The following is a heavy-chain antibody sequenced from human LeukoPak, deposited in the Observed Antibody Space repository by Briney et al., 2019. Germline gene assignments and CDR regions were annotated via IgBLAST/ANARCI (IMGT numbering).Heavy chain of an antibody. Sequence: SVKVSCKASGGTFSSYAISWVRQAPGQGLEWMGRIIPILGIANYAQKFQGRVTITADESTSTAYMELSSLRSEDTAVYYCAREGRVIQLWSASAGRDYYYYYMDVWGKGTTVTVSS. V-gene: IGHV1-69*10. J-gene: IGHJ6*03. D-gene: IGHD5-18*01. CDR2: IIPILGIA. CDR1: GGTFSSYA. CDR3: AREGRVIQLWSASAGRDYYYYYMDV.